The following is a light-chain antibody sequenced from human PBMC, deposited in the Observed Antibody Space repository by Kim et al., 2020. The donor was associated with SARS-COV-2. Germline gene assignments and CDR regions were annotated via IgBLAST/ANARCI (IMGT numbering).Light chain of an antibody. CDR3: QVWDGTSGHWV. V-gene: IGLV3-21*04. CDR1: NIVSKG. CDR2: SDT. Sequence: SYELTQPPSVSVAPGKTATVTCGGNNIVSKGVHWYQQQPGRAPAIVIYSDTVRPSNIPERFSASNSGHTATLTISRVEAGDEADYYCQVWDGTSGHWVFGGGTQLTVL. J-gene: IGLJ3*02.